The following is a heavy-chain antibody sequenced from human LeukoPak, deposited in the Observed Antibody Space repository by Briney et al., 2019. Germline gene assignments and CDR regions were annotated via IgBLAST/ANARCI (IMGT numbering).Heavy chain of an antibody. Sequence: GGSLRLSCAASGFTFSGSAMHWDRQASGKGLEWVSRIRSKANSYATAYAASVKGRFTISRDDSKNTAYLQMNSLKTEDTAVYYCTRPYYYDSSGYMDVWGKGTTVTVSS. J-gene: IGHJ6*03. D-gene: IGHD3-22*01. CDR2: IRSKANSYAT. CDR1: GFTFSGSA. CDR3: TRPYYYDSSGYMDV. V-gene: IGHV3-73*01.